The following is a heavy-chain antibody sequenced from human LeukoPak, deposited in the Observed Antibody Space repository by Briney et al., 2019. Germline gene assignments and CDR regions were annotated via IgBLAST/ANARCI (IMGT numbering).Heavy chain of an antibody. CDR1: GGSISSYY. D-gene: IGHD3-22*01. V-gene: IGHV4-59*08. CDR3: ARSDSSGHYSISYGMDV. CDR2: IYYSGST. Sequence: SETLSLTCTVSGGSISSYYWSWIRQPPGKGLEWIGYIYYSGSTNYNPSLKSRVTISVDTSKNQFSLKLSSVTAADTAVYYCARSDSSGHYSISYGMDVWGQGTTVTVSS. J-gene: IGHJ6*02.